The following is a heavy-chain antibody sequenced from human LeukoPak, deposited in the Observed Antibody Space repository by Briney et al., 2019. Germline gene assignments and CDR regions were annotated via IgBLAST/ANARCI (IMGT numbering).Heavy chain of an antibody. CDR3: ARDPWIAVTGSGGFDP. D-gene: IGHD6-19*01. J-gene: IGHJ5*02. CDR1: GFTFSSYE. V-gene: IGHV3-48*03. CDR2: ISGGGSTT. Sequence: GGSLRLSCAASGFTFSSYEMNWVRQAPGKGLQWVSYISGGGSTTYYADSVKGRFIISRDNAKNSLYLQMNSLRGEDTAVYYCARDPWIAVTGSGGFDPWGPGTLVTVSS.